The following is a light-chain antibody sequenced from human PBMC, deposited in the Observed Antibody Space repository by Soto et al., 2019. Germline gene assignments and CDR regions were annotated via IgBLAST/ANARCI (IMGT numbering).Light chain of an antibody. J-gene: IGKJ4*01. CDR3: QQYNVWPLT. CDR1: QSVTSN. Sequence: EIVMTQSPVTLSVSPGDRATLSCRASQSVTSNLAWYQQKPGQTPKLLIYVASTRATGIPARFSGSGSGTEFTLTISSLQSEDFAVYYCQQYNVWPLTFGGRTKVEFK. V-gene: IGKV3-15*01. CDR2: VAS.